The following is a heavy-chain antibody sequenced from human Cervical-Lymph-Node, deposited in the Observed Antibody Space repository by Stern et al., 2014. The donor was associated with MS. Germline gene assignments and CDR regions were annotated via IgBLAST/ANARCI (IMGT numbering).Heavy chain of an antibody. CDR2: INPSGGST. CDR1: GSTFTSSY. CDR3: ARDSRYFDWLLSAFDY. Sequence: VQLVESGAEVKQPGASVKVSCKASGSTFTSSYMHWVRQAPGQGLEWMGIINPSGGSTSYAQKCQGRVTMTRDTSTSTVYMELSSLRSEDTAVYYCARDSRYFDWLLSAFDYWGQGTLVTVSS. V-gene: IGHV1-46*01. J-gene: IGHJ4*02. D-gene: IGHD3-9*01.